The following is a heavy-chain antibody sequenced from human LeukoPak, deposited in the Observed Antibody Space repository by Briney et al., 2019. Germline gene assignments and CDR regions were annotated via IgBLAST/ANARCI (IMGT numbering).Heavy chain of an antibody. V-gene: IGHV3-23*01. CDR3: AKGGSFYYYDSSAHFDY. J-gene: IGHJ4*02. CDR1: GFAFSSYA. Sequence: GGSLRLSCAASGFAFSSYAMSWVRQAPGKGLEWVSAISGSGGSTYYADSVKGRFTISRDNSKNTLYLQMNSLRAEDTAVCYCAKGGSFYYYDSSAHFDYWGQGTLVTVSS. CDR2: ISGSGGST. D-gene: IGHD3-22*01.